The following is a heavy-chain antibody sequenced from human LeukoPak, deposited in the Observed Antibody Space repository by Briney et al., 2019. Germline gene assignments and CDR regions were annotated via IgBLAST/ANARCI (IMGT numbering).Heavy chain of an antibody. V-gene: IGHV3-23*01. Sequence: GGSLRLSCAASGFTFSSYAMSWVRQAPGKGLEWVSAISGSGGSTYYADSVKGRFTISRDNSKNTLYLQMNSLRAEDTAVYYCAKQGVLIRSHRDGVDYWGQGTLVTVSS. CDR1: GFTFSSYA. D-gene: IGHD2-21*01. CDR3: AKQGVLIRSHRDGVDY. J-gene: IGHJ4*02. CDR2: ISGSGGST.